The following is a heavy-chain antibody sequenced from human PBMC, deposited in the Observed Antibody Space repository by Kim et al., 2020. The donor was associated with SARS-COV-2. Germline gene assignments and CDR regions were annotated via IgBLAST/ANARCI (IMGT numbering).Heavy chain of an antibody. CDR3: ARAMESGSYPFDY. Sequence: YNPSLKSRVTISVDTSKNQFSLKLSSVTAADTAMYYCARAMESGSYPFDYWGQGTLVTVSS. V-gene: IGHV4-59*01. D-gene: IGHD1-26*01. J-gene: IGHJ4*02.